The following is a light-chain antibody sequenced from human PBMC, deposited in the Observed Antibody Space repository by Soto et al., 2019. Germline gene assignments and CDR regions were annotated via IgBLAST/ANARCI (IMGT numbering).Light chain of an antibody. Sequence: EIVMTQSPATLSVSPGERATLSCRASQTVASNVAWYQQEPGQAPRLLIHGASTRATGVSARFSGTGSGTEFTLTISSLQSEDFAVYYCQQYHNWPPQYTFGQGNRLQIK. J-gene: IGKJ2*01. V-gene: IGKV3-15*01. CDR2: GAS. CDR3: QQYHNWPPQYT. CDR1: QTVASN.